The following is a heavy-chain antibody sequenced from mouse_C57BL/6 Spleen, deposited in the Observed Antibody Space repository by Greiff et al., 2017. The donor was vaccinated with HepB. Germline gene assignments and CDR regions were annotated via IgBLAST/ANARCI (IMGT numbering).Heavy chain of an antibody. CDR3: ARESYDYLFDY. V-gene: IGHV1-76*01. CDR2: IYPGSGNT. J-gene: IGHJ2*01. CDR1: GYTFTDYY. Sequence: VKLVESGAELVRPGASVKLSCKASGYTFTDYYINWVKQRPGQGLEWIARIYPGSGNTYYNEKFKGKATLTAEKSSSTAYMQLSSLTSEDSAVYFCARESYDYLFDYWGQGTTLTVSS. D-gene: IGHD2-4*01.